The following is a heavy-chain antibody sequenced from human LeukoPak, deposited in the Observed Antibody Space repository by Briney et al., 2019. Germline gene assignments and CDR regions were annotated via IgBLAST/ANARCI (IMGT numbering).Heavy chain of an antibody. V-gene: IGHV3-74*01. D-gene: IGHD4-17*01. CDR3: ARAYYGERPFDL. CDR1: GFTFRSYW. CDR2: IKSDGSST. Sequence: PGGSLRLSCAASGFTFRSYWMHWVRQAPGEGLVWVSRIKSDGSSTNYADSVKGRFTISRDNAKNTLYLEMNRLRAEDTAVYYCARAYYGERPFDLWGRGTLVTVSS. J-gene: IGHJ2*01.